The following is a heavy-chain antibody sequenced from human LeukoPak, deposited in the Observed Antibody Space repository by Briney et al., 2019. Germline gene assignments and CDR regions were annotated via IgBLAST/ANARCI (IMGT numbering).Heavy chain of an antibody. Sequence: ASLKVSCKASGYTFTSYDINWVRQATGQGLEWMGWMNPNSGNIGYAQKFQGRVTMTRDTSISTAYMELSRLRSDDTAVYYCAREQQQLGDRDYWGQGTLVTVSS. V-gene: IGHV1-8*01. CDR1: GYTFTSYD. CDR3: AREQQQLGDRDY. D-gene: IGHD6-13*01. J-gene: IGHJ4*02. CDR2: MNPNSGNI.